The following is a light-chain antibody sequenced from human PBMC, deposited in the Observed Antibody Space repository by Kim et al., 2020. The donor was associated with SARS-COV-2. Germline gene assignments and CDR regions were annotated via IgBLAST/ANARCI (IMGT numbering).Light chain of an antibody. Sequence: SSELTQDPAVSVALGQTVRITCQGDSLRSYYASWYQQKPGQAPVLVIYGKNYRPSGIPDRFSGSSSGDTASLTITGAQAEDEADYYCNSRDSSGNVWVFGGGTQLTVL. V-gene: IGLV3-19*01. CDR1: SLRSYY. CDR2: GKN. J-gene: IGLJ3*02. CDR3: NSRDSSGNVWV.